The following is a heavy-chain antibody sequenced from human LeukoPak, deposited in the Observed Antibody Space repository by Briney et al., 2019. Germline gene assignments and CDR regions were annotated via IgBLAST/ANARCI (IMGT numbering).Heavy chain of an antibody. CDR3: ARGSYCSSTSCYTGYYYYYYMDV. D-gene: IGHD2-2*02. Sequence: VASVKVSCKASGYTFTSYDTNWVRQATGQGLEWMGWMNPNSGNTGYAQKFQGRVTITRNTSISTAYMELSSLRSEDTAVYYCARGSYCSSTSCYTGYYYYYYMDVWGKGTTVTVSS. CDR1: GYTFTSYD. CDR2: MNPNSGNT. J-gene: IGHJ6*03. V-gene: IGHV1-8*03.